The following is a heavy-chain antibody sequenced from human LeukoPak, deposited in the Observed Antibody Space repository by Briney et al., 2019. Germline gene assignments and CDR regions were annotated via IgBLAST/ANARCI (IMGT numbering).Heavy chain of an antibody. V-gene: IGHV3-11*06. CDR2: ISSSSTYI. J-gene: IGHJ6*04. D-gene: IGHD3-10*02. Sequence: PGGSLRLSCAASAFTFSDYYMCWIRQAPEKGLEWVSSISSSSTYIYYADSVKGRFTISRDNAKNSLYLQMISLRAEDTAVYYCAELGITMIGGVWGKGTTVTISS. CDR1: AFTFSDYY. CDR3: AELGITMIGGV.